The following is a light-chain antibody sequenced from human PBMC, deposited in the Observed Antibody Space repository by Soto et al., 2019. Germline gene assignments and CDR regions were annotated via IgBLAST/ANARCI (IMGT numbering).Light chain of an antibody. CDR2: DAS. J-gene: IGKJ4*01. CDR1: QSVSGK. CDR3: QQLNSYPLT. Sequence: EIVMTQSPATLSVSPGERATLSCRASQSVSGKLAWYQQKPGQAPRLLIYDASTRATGIPARFSGSGSGTDFTLTISSLQPEDFATYYCQQLNSYPLTFGGGTKVDIK. V-gene: IGKV3-15*01.